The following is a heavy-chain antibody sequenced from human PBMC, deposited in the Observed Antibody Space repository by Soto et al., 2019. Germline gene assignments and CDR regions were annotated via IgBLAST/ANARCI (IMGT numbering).Heavy chain of an antibody. CDR1: GGSFSGYY. CDR2: INHSGST. J-gene: IGHJ6*03. V-gene: IGHV4-34*01. CDR3: ASSTFDWNYADYYYMDV. Sequence: SETLSLTCAVYGGSFSGYYWSWIRQPPGKGLEWIGEINHSGSTNYNPSLKSRVTISVDTSKNQFSLKLSSVTAADTAVYYFASSTFDWNYADYYYMDVWGKGTTVTVS. D-gene: IGHD1-7*01.